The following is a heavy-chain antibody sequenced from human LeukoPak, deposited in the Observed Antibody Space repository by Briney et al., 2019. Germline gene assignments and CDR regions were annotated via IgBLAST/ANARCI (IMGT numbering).Heavy chain of an antibody. CDR3: ARSPHILSGENFDY. J-gene: IGHJ4*02. Sequence: GASVKVSCKASGYTFTSYGITWVRQAPGQGLEWMGWINPNSGGTNYAQKFQGRVTMTRDTSISTAYMELSRLRSDDTAVYYCARSPHILSGENFDYWGQGTRVTVSS. V-gene: IGHV1-2*02. D-gene: IGHD3-9*01. CDR1: GYTFTSYG. CDR2: INPNSGGT.